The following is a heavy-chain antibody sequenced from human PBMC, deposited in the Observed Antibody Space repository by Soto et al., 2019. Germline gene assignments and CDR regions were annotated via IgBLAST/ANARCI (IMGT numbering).Heavy chain of an antibody. Sequence: EVQLLESGGGLVQPGGSLRLSCAASGFTFSTYAMSWVRQAPGKGLEWVSTITASGGDTYYADSVQRRFTISRDNSKNTLYLQMNSLRAEDTAVYYCAGRYCTNGVCYTNYYYDIDVWGKGNTVSVSS. D-gene: IGHD2-8*01. V-gene: IGHV3-23*01. CDR2: ITASGGDT. CDR3: AGRYCTNGVCYTNYYYDIDV. J-gene: IGHJ6*03. CDR1: GFTFSTYA.